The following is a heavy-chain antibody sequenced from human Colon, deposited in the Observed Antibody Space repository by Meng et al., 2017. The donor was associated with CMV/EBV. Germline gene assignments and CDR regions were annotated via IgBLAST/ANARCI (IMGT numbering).Heavy chain of an antibody. CDR1: FNNIA. CDR3: ARPRARGHSGYANPGASDY. CDR2: SRPILGAP. J-gene: IGHJ4*02. Sequence: FNNIAINWVRQDHGKGSGWLGGSRPILGAPTYAEKFQGRLSITTDELTGTGYMELSSLRSDDTAVYYCARPRARGHSGYANPGASDYWGQGTLVTVSS. V-gene: IGHV1-69*05. D-gene: IGHD5-12*01.